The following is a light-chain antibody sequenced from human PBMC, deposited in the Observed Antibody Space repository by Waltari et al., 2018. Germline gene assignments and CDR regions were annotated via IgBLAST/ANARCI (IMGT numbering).Light chain of an antibody. J-gene: IGKJ4*01. CDR3: KQGLQSPRT. CDR2: LGS. V-gene: IGKV2-28*01. Sequence: DIMMTQSPLSLPVTPGEPASISCKSSQGLLHSNGYNYLDWYLQKPGQSPQLLIFLGSSRPAGVPDKFSGSGAGTEFTLKISRVETDYVGVYYCKQGLQSPRTFGRGTKVESK. CDR1: QGLLHSNGYNY.